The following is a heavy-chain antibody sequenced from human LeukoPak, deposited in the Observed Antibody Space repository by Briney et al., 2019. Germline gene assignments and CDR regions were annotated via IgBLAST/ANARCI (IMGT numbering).Heavy chain of an antibody. D-gene: IGHD5-12*01. CDR3: ARVLVATTLASENWLDP. V-gene: IGHV3-21*01. J-gene: IGHJ5*02. CDR2: ITSTRSDI. Sequence: GGSLRLSVEASGLSFSGHAMTWVRQPPGKGWDWASSITSTRSDIYYADSVKGRFTISRDNARNSLFLQMNSLRAEDTAVYYCARVLVATTLASENWLDPWGQGTLVTVSS. CDR1: GLSFSGHA.